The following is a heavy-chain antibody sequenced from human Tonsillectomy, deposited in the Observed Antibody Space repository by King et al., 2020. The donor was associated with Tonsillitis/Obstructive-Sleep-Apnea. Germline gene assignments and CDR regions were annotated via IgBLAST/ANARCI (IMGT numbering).Heavy chain of an antibody. CDR2: INPSGGST. CDR1: GYTFTDYY. CDR3: ARLRCTGGACYLNFDY. J-gene: IGHJ4*02. V-gene: IGHV1-46*01. Sequence: QLVQSGAEVKKPGASVKVSCKASGYTFTDYYIQWVRQALGQGLEWMGIINPSGGSTSYARKFQGRVTITRDTSTSTVYMDLSSLRSEDTAVYYCARLRCTGGACYLNFDYWGQGTLVTVSS. D-gene: IGHD2-8*02.